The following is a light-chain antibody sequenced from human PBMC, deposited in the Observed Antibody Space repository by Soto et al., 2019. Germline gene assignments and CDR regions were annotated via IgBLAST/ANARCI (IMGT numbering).Light chain of an antibody. CDR2: EVS. J-gene: IGLJ2*01. CDR3: SSYTSSSTVV. CDR1: SSDVGGYNY. Sequence: QSALTQPASVSGSPGQSITISCTGTSSDVGGYNYVSWYQQHPGKALKLMIYEVSNRPSGVSNRFSGSKSGNTASLTISGLQAEDEADYYCSSYTSSSTVVFGGGTQRPS. V-gene: IGLV2-14*01.